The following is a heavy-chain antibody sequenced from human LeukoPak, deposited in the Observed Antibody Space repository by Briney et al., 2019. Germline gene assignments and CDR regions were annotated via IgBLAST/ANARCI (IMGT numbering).Heavy chain of an antibody. CDR3: AKDTAAGLHFDY. D-gene: IGHD6-13*01. Sequence: GGSLRLSCAASGFTVSSNYMSWVRQAPGKGLEWVSAISGSGGSTYYADSVKGRFTISRDNAKNSLYLQMNSLRAEDTALYYCAKDTAAGLHFDYWGQGTLVTVSS. V-gene: IGHV3-23*01. J-gene: IGHJ4*02. CDR2: ISGSGGST. CDR1: GFTVSSNY.